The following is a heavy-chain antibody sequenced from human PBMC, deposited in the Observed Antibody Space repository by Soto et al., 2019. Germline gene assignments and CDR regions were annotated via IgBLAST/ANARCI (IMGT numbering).Heavy chain of an antibody. Sequence: GGSLRLSCAASGFTFSSYAMSWVRQAPGKGLEWVSAISGSGGSTYYADSVKGRFTISRDNSKNTLYLQMNSLRAEDTAVYYCAKVICARGGSCYSFDYWGQGTLVTVSS. D-gene: IGHD2-15*01. CDR3: AKVICARGGSCYSFDY. CDR2: ISGSGGST. V-gene: IGHV3-23*01. CDR1: GFTFSSYA. J-gene: IGHJ4*02.